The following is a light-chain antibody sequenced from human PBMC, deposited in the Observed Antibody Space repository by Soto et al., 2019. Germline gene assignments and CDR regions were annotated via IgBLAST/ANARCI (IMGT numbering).Light chain of an antibody. CDR2: AVS. J-gene: IGLJ2*01. CDR3: SSYSDTSTFVV. CDR1: SSDVGRYNY. Sequence: QSVLTQPASVSGSPGQSITISCTGTSSDVGRYNYVSWYQQYPGNAPKLMIFAVSNRPSGVSNCFPGSKSGNTASLPISRLQAEDGADYYCSSYSDTSTFVVFGGGTK. V-gene: IGLV2-14*01.